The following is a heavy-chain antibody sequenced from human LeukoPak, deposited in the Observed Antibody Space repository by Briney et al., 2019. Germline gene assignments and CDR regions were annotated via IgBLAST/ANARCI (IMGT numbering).Heavy chain of an antibody. J-gene: IGHJ4*02. D-gene: IGHD5-18*01. CDR2: VRDSFNK. CDR1: GFTFSSYT. Sequence: PGGSLRLSCAASGFTFSSYTMNWVRQAPGKGLEWVSTVRDSFNKHYSDSVKGRFTISRDNAGNSLYLQMNSLRDEDTAVYYCARDGLHTAHFDYWGQGTLVTVSS. V-gene: IGHV3-48*02. CDR3: ARDGLHTAHFDY.